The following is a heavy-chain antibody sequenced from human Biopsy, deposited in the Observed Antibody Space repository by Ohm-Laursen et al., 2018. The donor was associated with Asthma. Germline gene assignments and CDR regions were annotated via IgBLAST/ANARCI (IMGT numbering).Heavy chain of an antibody. CDR3: ARRWRSYDSSNYYLDQ. CDR2: IYHLGNA. J-gene: IGHJ4*02. V-gene: IGHV4-4*01. CDR1: GGSISVSNW. Sequence: DTLSLTCDVSGGSISVSNWWSWVRQPPGRGLEWIGQIYHLGNANYNPSLKSRVTMSVDKSKNQFSLKLTSVTAADTAVYCCARRWRSYDSSNYYLDQWGQGTLVTVSS. D-gene: IGHD3-22*01.